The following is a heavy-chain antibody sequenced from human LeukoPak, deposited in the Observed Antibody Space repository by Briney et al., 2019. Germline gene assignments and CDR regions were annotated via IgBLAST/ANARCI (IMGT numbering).Heavy chain of an antibody. V-gene: IGHV4-4*02. Sequence: SETLSLTCGVSGGSITSTNYWTWVRQPPGKGLEWIGEVNLQGSTNYNPSLMGRVAISVDMSENHISLQLSSVTAADTAVYYCAREGGPYRPLDYSGQGTLVTVSS. CDR3: AREGGPYRPLDY. CDR1: GGSITSTNY. J-gene: IGHJ4*02. CDR2: VNLQGST.